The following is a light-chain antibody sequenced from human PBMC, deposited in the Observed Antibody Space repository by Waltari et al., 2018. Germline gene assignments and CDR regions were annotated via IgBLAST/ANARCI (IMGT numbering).Light chain of an antibody. CDR1: QDIGPY. Sequence: DIQMNQSPSTLSASVGDRVTITCRASQDIGPYLAWYQQKPGKAPNLLIYKSSILESGVPSRFSGSGSGTEFTLTITSLQPDDFATYYCQQYATYHTFGQGTKLEI. J-gene: IGKJ2*01. CDR3: QQYATYHT. CDR2: KSS. V-gene: IGKV1-5*03.